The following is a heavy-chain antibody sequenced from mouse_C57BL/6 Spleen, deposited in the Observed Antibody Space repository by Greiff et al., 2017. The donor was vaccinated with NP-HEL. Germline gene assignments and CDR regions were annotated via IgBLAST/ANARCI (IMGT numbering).Heavy chain of an antibody. V-gene: IGHV1-15*01. CDR2: IDPETGGT. D-gene: IGHD1-2*01. J-gene: IGHJ1*03. Sequence: QVQLQQSGAELVRPGASVTLSCKASGYTFTDYEMHWVKQTPVHGLEWIGAIDPETGGTAYNQKFKGKAILTADKSSSTAYMELRSLTSEDSAVYYCTSVITTAPYFDVWGTGTTVTVSS. CDR3: TSVITTAPYFDV. CDR1: GYTFTDYE.